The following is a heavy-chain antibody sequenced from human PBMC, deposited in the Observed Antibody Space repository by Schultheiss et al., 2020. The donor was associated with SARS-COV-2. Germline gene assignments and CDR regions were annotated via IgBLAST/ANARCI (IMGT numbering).Heavy chain of an antibody. D-gene: IGHD6-25*01. CDR3: ARSPFLAAAHDNWFDP. V-gene: IGHV4-39*07. CDR2: IYYSGST. J-gene: IGHJ5*02. Sequence: SQTLSLTCTVSGGSISSSSYYWGWIRQPPGKGLEWIGYIYYSGSTYYNPSLKSRVTISVDTSKNQFSLKLSSVTAADTAVYYCARSPFLAAAHDNWFDPWGQGTLVTVSS. CDR1: GGSISSSSYY.